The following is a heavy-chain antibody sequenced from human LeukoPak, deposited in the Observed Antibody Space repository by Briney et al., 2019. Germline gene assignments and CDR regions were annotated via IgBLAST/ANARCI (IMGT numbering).Heavy chain of an antibody. Sequence: GASVKVSCKASGYTFTSYGISWVRQAPGQGLEWMGWISAYNGNTNYAQKLQGRVTMTTDTSTSTAYMELRSLRSDDTAVYYCARNYDFWSGYDTDYYCYMDVWGKGTTVTVSS. CDR2: ISAYNGNT. J-gene: IGHJ6*03. CDR1: GYTFTSYG. CDR3: ARNYDFWSGYDTDYYCYMDV. D-gene: IGHD3-3*01. V-gene: IGHV1-18*01.